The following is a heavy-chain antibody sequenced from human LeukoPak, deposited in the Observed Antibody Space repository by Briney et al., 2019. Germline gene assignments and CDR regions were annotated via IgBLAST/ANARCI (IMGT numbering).Heavy chain of an antibody. CDR3: ARGRVSSSTWYSTYYYYFYMDV. D-gene: IGHD4-11*01. CDR1: DDSITMYY. CDR2: VNHTGST. Sequence: SETLFLTCTVSDDSITMYYWTWIRQPPGKGLEWIGYVNHTGSTKFNPSLNGRVSISRDTSKNLFSLRLRSVTAADTAVYFCARGRVSSSTWYSTYYYYFYMDVWGKGTTVTVSS. J-gene: IGHJ6*03. V-gene: IGHV4-59*01.